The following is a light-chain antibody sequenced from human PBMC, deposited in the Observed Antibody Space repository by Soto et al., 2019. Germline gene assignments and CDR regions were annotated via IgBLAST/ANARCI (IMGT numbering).Light chain of an antibody. CDR1: QSVSSSY. V-gene: IGKV3-20*01. CDR2: GAS. CDR3: QQYRSSPRT. J-gene: IGKJ2*01. Sequence: EIVLTQSPGTLSLSPGERATLSCRASQSVSSSYLAWYQRTPGQAPRLLIYGASSRATGIPDRFSGSGSGTDFTLTISRLEPEDFAVYYCQQYRSSPRTFGQGTKLEIK.